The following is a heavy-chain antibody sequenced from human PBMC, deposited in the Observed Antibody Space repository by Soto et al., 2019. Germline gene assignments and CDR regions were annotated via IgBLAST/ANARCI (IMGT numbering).Heavy chain of an antibody. CDR1: GYSYTSYW. CDR2: IYPGDSDT. J-gene: IGHJ4*02. V-gene: IGHV5-51*01. CDR3: ARHRNYDILTGHPDY. Sequence: PRESQKISCKGCGYSYTSYWMGWVRQMHGKGLEWMGIIYPGDSDTRYSPSFPGQVTISADKSIRTAYLQWSSLKASDTAVYYCARHRNYDILTGHPDYWGQGTLVTVSS. D-gene: IGHD3-9*01.